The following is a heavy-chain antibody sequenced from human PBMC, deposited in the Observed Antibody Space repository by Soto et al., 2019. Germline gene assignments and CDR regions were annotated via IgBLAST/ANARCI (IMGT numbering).Heavy chain of an antibody. J-gene: IGHJ6*03. V-gene: IGHV4-59*08. CDR1: GGSISSYY. Sequence: QVQLQESGPGLVKPSETLSLTCTVSGGSISSYYWSWIRQPPGKGLEWIGYIYYSGSTNYNPSLKIRVSISVDTSRNQFSLKLSSVTAADTAVYYCARIGILEWLFRDYYYYYMDVWGKGTTVTVSS. CDR2: IYYSGST. D-gene: IGHD3-3*01. CDR3: ARIGILEWLFRDYYYYYMDV.